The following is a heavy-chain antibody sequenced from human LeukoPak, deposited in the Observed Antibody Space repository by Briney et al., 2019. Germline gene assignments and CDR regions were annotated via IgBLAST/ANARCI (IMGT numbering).Heavy chain of an antibody. CDR3: ARVNYYDSSGYYFLSGSPSPGFDY. CDR1: GYIFTGYY. CDR2: INPNSGGT. D-gene: IGHD3-22*01. V-gene: IGHV1-2*02. J-gene: IGHJ4*02. Sequence: ASVKVSCKASGYIFTGYYMHWVRQAPGQGLEWMGWINPNSGGTNYAQKFQGRVTMTRDTSISTAYMELSRLRSDDTAVYYCARVNYYDSSGYYFLSGSPSPGFDYWGQGTLVTVSS.